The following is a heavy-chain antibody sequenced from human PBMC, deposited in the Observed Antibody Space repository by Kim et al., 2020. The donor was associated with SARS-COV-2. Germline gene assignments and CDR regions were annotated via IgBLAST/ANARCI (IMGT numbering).Heavy chain of an antibody. J-gene: IGHJ4*02. CDR3: VRDFDF. Sequence: GGSLRLSCAASGLTFATRWMSWVRQAPGKGLEWVGNIKEDGSAEYYADSVKGRFTISRNNAKNLLYLQMNSLRGDDTGVYYCVRDFDFWGQGAPVTVSS. CDR2: IKEDGSAE. V-gene: IGHV3-7*01. CDR1: GLTFATRW.